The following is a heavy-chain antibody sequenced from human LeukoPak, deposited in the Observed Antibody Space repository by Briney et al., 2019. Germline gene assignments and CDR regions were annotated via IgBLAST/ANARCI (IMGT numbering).Heavy chain of an antibody. V-gene: IGHV3-74*01. Sequence: GGSLRLSCAASGFTFSSYAMSWVRQAPGKGLEWVSRISDDGSYTSNVDSVKGRFTISRDNVNNMLYLHMNSLRAEDTAVYYCASFGISWRSSYWGQGTLVTVSS. CDR2: ISDDGSYT. CDR3: ASFGISWRSSY. D-gene: IGHD2-21*01. CDR1: GFTFSSYA. J-gene: IGHJ4*02.